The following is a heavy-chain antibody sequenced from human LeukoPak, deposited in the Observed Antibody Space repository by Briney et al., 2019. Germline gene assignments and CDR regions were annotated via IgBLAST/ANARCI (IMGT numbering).Heavy chain of an antibody. Sequence: ASVKVSCKASGYTFTSYGISWVRQAPGQGLEWMGGIIPIFGTANYAQKFQGRVTITADESTSTAYMELSSLRSEDTAVYYCARSSGYDFYYFDYWGQGTLVTASS. CDR1: GYTFTSYG. J-gene: IGHJ4*02. CDR2: IIPIFGTA. CDR3: ARSSGYDFYYFDY. V-gene: IGHV1-69*13. D-gene: IGHD5-12*01.